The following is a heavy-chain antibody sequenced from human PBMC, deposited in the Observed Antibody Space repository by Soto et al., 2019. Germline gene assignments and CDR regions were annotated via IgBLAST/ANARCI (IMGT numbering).Heavy chain of an antibody. CDR3: ARDPTRGSFPYFYYGMDV. V-gene: IGHV6-1*01. D-gene: IGHD1-26*01. CDR2: TYYRSKWYN. CDR1: GDSVSSNSAA. Sequence: SQTLSLTCAISGDSVSSNSAAWIWIRQSPSRGLEWLGRTYYRSKWYNDYALSVKSRISINPDTSKNQFSLQLNSVTPEDTAVYFCARDPTRGSFPYFYYGMDVWGQGTTVTVSS. J-gene: IGHJ6*02.